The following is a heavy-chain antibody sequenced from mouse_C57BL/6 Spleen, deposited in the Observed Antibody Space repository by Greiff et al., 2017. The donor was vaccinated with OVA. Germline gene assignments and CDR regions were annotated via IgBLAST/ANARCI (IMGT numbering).Heavy chain of an antibody. CDR1: GFTFSSYT. V-gene: IGHV5-9*01. Sequence: EVQRVESGGGLVKPGGSLKLSCAASGFTFSSYTMSWVRQTPEKRLAWVATLSGGGGNTYYPDSVKGRFTISRDNAKNTLYLQMSSLRAEDTALYYCARAYYSNYDWFAYWGQGTLVTVSA. D-gene: IGHD2-5*01. CDR2: LSGGGGNT. J-gene: IGHJ3*01. CDR3: ARAYYSNYDWFAY.